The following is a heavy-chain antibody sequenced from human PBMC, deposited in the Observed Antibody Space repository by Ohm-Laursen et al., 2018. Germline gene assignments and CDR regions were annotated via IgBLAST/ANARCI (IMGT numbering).Heavy chain of an antibody. D-gene: IGHD6-6*01. Sequence: SLRLSCAASGFTFSDSYMTWIRQAPGKGLEWVSYISSSGNTISYADSVKGRFTISRDNAKNSLYLQMNSLRAEDTAVYYCARAPPLLGIAARPIRWGQGTLVSVSS. V-gene: IGHV3-11*01. J-gene: IGHJ4*02. CDR1: GFTFSDSY. CDR3: ARAPPLLGIAARPIR. CDR2: ISSSGNTI.